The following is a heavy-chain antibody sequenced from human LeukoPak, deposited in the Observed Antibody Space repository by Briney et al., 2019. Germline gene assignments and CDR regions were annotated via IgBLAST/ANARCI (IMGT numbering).Heavy chain of an antibody. J-gene: IGHJ4*02. CDR2: ISGSAAGT. CDR1: GFTFGSYP. CDR3: AKGDSVIGTRQVDY. Sequence: GGSLRLSCAASGFTFGSYPMSWVRQAPGKGLEWVSSISGSAAGTYYADSVKGRFTISGDNSENTLYLQMDSLGAEDTAVYYCAKGDSVIGTRQVDYWGQGTLVTVSS. V-gene: IGHV3-23*01. D-gene: IGHD6-19*01.